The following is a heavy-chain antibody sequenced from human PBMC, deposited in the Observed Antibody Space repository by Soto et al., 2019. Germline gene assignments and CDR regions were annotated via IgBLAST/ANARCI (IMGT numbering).Heavy chain of an antibody. CDR2: ISYDGSNK. CDR3: ATLTKFDY. J-gene: IGHJ4*02. Sequence: GGSLRLSCAASGFTFSSYGMHWVRQAPGKGLEWVAVISYDGSNKYYADSVKGRFTISRDNSKNTLYLQMNSLRAEDTAVYYCATLTKFDYWGRGTLVTVSS. V-gene: IGHV3-30*03. D-gene: IGHD4-17*01. CDR1: GFTFSSYG.